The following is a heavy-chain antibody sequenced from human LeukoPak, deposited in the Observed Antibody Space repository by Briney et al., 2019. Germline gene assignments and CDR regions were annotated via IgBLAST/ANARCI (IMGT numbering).Heavy chain of an antibody. CDR1: GFTFSKAW. CDR2: IKSKTDGGTT. V-gene: IGHV3-15*01. Sequence: GGSLRLSCAASGFTFSKAWMTWVRQAPGKGLEWVGRIKSKTDGGTTDYAAPVKGRLTISTDDSKNTLYLQMNGLKTEDTAVYYCTTVAYNSLFFRGQGTLVTVSS. J-gene: IGHJ4*02. CDR3: TTVAYNSLFF. D-gene: IGHD2/OR15-2a*01.